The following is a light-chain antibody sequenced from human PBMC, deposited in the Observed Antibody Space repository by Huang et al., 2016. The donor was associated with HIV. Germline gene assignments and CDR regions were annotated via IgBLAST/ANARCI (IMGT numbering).Light chain of an antibody. CDR3: QQYNDWPWT. CDR2: GAN. Sequence: VMTQSPGTLSVSPGERATLSCRASQSVSNEVDWFQQKPGQAPRLLIYGANIRPSGTPAGFSGSGSGTEFTLTISSLQSEDFAIYYCQQYNDWPWTFGQGTKVEIK. CDR1: QSVSNE. V-gene: IGKV3-15*01. J-gene: IGKJ1*01.